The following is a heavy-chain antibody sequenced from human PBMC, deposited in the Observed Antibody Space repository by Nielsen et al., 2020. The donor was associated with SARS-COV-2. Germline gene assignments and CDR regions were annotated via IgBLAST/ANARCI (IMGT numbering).Heavy chain of an antibody. J-gene: IGHJ5*02. D-gene: IGHD3-9*01. V-gene: IGHV3-21*01. CDR3: ARDRLTTILGWFDP. Sequence: GESLKISCAASGFTFSSYSMNWVRQAPRKGLEWVSSISGNSNYIYYADSVKGRFTISRDNAKNSLYLQMNSLRAEDTAVYYCARDRLTTILGWFDPWGQGTLVAVSS. CDR1: GFTFSSYS. CDR2: ISGNSNYI.